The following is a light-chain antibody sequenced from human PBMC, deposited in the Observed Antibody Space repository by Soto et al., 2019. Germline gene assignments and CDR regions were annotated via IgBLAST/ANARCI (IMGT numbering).Light chain of an antibody. V-gene: IGLV2-14*01. CDR1: SSDVGGYNY. CDR2: EVS. Sequence: QSALTQPASVSGSPGQSITISCTGTSSDVGGYNYVSWYQQHPGKAPKLMIYEVSNRPSGVSNRFSGSKSGNTASLTISGLQAEDEADYYCSSYTSSSTLNVFGTGTKVP. J-gene: IGLJ1*01. CDR3: SSYTSSSTLNV.